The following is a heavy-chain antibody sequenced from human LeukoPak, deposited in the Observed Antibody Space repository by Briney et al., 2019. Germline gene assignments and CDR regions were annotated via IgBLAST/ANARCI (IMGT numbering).Heavy chain of an antibody. Sequence: PGGSLRLSCAASGFTFSSYAMSWVRQAPGKGLEWVSAISGSGGSTYYADSVKGRFTISRDNSKNTLYLQMNSLRAEDTALYYCAKEGYYYDSSGYYFYFDYWGQGTLVTVSS. CDR1: GFTFSSYA. J-gene: IGHJ4*02. CDR2: ISGSGGST. CDR3: AKEGYYYDSSGYYFYFDY. D-gene: IGHD3-22*01. V-gene: IGHV3-23*01.